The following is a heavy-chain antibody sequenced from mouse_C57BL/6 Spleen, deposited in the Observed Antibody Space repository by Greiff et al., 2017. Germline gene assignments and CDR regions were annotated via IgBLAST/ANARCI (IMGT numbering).Heavy chain of an antibody. CDR2: IWSDGST. CDR3: ARHALIGNFYAMDY. D-gene: IGHD2-1*01. Sequence: VQRVESGPGLVAPSQSLSITCTVPGFSLTSYGVHWVRQPPGKGLEWLVVIWSDGSTTYNSALKSRLSISKDNSKSQVFFKINMLQTDDTAMYYSARHALIGNFYAMDYWGQGTSVTVSS. J-gene: IGHJ4*01. CDR1: GFSLTSYG. V-gene: IGHV2-6-1*01.